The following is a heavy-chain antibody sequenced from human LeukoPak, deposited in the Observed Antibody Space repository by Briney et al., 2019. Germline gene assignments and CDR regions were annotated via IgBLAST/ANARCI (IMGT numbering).Heavy chain of an antibody. Sequence: GGSLRLSCAASGFTFSSYSMNWVRQAPGEGLEWVSYISSLSGTIYYADSVKGRFTISRDNSKNTLYLQMNSLRAEDTAVYYCARDATFGGVTPRYYYYYMDVWGKGTTVTVSS. V-gene: IGHV3-48*01. D-gene: IGHD3-16*01. CDR1: GFTFSSYS. J-gene: IGHJ6*03. CDR3: ARDATFGGVTPRYYYYYMDV. CDR2: ISSLSGTI.